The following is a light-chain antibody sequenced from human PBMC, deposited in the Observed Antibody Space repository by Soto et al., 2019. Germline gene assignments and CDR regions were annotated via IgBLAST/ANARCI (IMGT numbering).Light chain of an antibody. CDR1: QAISNY. CDR2: VAS. Sequence: DIQMTQSPSSLSASVGDRVTITCRASQAISNYLNWYQQKPGKAPNLLIYVASDLQTGVPSRFSGSGSGTDFTLTISSVQPEDFATYYCQQSYTTPRTFGQGTKL. J-gene: IGKJ2*01. V-gene: IGKV1-39*01. CDR3: QQSYTTPRT.